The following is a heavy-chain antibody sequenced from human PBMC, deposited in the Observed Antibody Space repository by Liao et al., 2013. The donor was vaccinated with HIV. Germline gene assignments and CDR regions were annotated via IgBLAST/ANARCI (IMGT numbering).Heavy chain of an antibody. V-gene: IGHV4-34*01. CDR2: INHSGST. D-gene: IGHD3-16*01. CDR1: AGSFSGYY. Sequence: QVQLQESGPGLVKPSETLSLTCAVYAGSFSGYYWSWIRQPPGKGREWIGEINHSGSTNYNPSLKSRVTISVDTSKKQFSLKLTSVTAADTAVYYCARGRRQLGYWGQGTLVTVSS. CDR3: ARGRRQLGY. J-gene: IGHJ4*02.